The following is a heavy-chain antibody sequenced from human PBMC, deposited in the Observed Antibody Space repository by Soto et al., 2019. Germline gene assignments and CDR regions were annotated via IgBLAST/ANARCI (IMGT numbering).Heavy chain of an antibody. J-gene: IGHJ3*02. D-gene: IGHD2-15*01. CDR2: INHSGST. Sequence: SETLSLSCAVEGGSCGGFDGSWIRQPPGKGLEWIGEINHSGSTNYNPSLKSRVTISVDTSKNQFSLKLSSVTAADTAVYYCASTPNCSGGSCYNDAFDIWGQGTMVTVSS. V-gene: IGHV4-34*01. CDR3: ASTPNCSGGSCYNDAFDI. CDR1: GGSCGGFD.